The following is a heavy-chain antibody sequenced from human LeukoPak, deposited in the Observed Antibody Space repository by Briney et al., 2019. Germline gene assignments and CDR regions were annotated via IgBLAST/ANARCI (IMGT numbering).Heavy chain of an antibody. CDR2: FDPEDGET. CDR1: GYTLTELS. J-gene: IGHJ5*02. D-gene: IGHD2-8*01. CDR3: ARGFMLVPNWFDP. V-gene: IGHV1-24*01. Sequence: ASVKVSCKVSGYTLTELSMHWVRQAPGKGLEWMGGFDPEDGETIYAQKFQGRVTMTRDTSTSTVYMELSSLRSEDTAVYYCARGFMLVPNWFDPWGQGTLVTVSS.